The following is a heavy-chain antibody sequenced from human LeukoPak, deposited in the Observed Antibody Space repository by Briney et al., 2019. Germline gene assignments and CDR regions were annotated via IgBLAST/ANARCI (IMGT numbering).Heavy chain of an antibody. Sequence: GASVKVSCKAPGYTFTGYYMNWVRQAPGQGLEWMGWINPNSGGTNYAQKSQSRVTMTRDTAISTAYMELSRLRSDDTAVYYCARGWGDCSSTSCYHSWFDPWGQGTLVTVSS. CDR1: GYTFTGYY. V-gene: IGHV1-2*02. CDR3: ARGWGDCSSTSCYHSWFDP. J-gene: IGHJ5*02. CDR2: INPNSGGT. D-gene: IGHD2-2*01.